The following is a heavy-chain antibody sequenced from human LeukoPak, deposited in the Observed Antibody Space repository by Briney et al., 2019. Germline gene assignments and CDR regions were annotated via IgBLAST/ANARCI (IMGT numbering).Heavy chain of an antibody. Sequence: GGSLRLSCAASGFTFSSYWMHWVRQAPGKGLVWVSRINSDGSSTTYADSVKGRFTISRDNAKNTLYLQMNSLRAEDTAVYYCAYFACSVPGCKYFDYGAQEPWATVPS. CDR3: AYFACSVPGCKYFDY. J-gene: IGHJ4*02. V-gene: IGHV3-74*01. D-gene: IGHD2-15*01. CDR1: GFTFSSYW. CDR2: INSDGSST.